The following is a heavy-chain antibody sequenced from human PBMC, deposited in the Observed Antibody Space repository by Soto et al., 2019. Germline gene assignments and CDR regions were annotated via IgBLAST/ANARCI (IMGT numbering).Heavy chain of an antibody. Sequence: PSETLSLTCTVSGGSVSSGSYYWSWIRQPPGEGLEWIGYIYYSGSTNYNPSLKSRVTISVDTSKNQFSLKLSSVTAADTAVYYCARGEDYYDSSGYTTPYFDYWGQGTLVTVSS. CDR3: ARGEDYYDSSGYTTPYFDY. D-gene: IGHD3-22*01. CDR2: IYYSGST. V-gene: IGHV4-61*01. J-gene: IGHJ4*02. CDR1: GGSVSSGSYY.